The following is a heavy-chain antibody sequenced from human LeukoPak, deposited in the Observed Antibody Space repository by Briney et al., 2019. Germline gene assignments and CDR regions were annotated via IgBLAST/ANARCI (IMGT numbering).Heavy chain of an antibody. CDR1: GGAISGYY. CDR2: IYYSGSS. V-gene: IGHV4-59*01. D-gene: IGHD1-26*01. CDR3: ARGRWELPY. J-gene: IGHJ4*02. Sequence: SETLSLTCTVSGGAISGYYWSWIRQPPGKGLEWIGYIYYSGSSNYNPSLKSRVTISVDTSKNQFSLNLNSVTAADTAVYYCARGRWELPYWGQGTLVTVSS.